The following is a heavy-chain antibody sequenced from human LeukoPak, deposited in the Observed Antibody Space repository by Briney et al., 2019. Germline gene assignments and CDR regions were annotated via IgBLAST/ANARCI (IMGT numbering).Heavy chain of an antibody. J-gene: IGHJ4*02. D-gene: IGHD3-10*01. Sequence: SVKVSCKASGGTFSSYAISWVRQARGQRLEWIGWIVVGSGNTNYAQKFQERVTITRDMSTSTAYMELSSLRSEDTAVYYCGLTYYYGSGSYYNADYWGQGTLVTVSS. CDR2: IVVGSGNT. V-gene: IGHV1-58*02. CDR3: GLTYYYGSGSYYNADY. CDR1: GGTFSSYA.